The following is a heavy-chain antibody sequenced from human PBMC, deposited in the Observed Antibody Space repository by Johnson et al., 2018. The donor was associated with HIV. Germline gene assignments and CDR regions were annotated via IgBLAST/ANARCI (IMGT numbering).Heavy chain of an antibody. CDR3: ARGSSYYYDSSGADAFDS. D-gene: IGHD3-22*01. CDR2: INWNGGST. V-gene: IGHV3-20*04. CDR1: GFTFDDYG. Sequence: VQLVESGGGVVRPGGSLRLSCAASGFTFDDYGMSWVRQAPGKGLEWVSGINWNGGSTGYADSVKGRFTISRDNAKNSLYLQMNSLRAEDTAVYYCARGSSYYYDSSGADAFDSWGQGTMVTVSS. J-gene: IGHJ3*02.